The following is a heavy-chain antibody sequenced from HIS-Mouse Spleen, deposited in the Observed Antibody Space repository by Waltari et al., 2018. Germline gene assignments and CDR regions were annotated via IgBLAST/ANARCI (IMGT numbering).Heavy chain of an antibody. J-gene: IGHJ4*02. CDR3: ARDQLGGFDY. Sequence: QVQLVQSGAEVKKPGASVKVSCKASGYTFTGYYMHGVRQAPGQGLAWIGWINPNSGGTNYAPNVQGRVTMTRDTSISTAYMGLSRLRSDDTAVYYCARDQLGGFDYWGQGTLVTVSS. CDR1: GYTFTGYY. V-gene: IGHV1-2*02. CDR2: INPNSGGT. D-gene: IGHD7-27*01.